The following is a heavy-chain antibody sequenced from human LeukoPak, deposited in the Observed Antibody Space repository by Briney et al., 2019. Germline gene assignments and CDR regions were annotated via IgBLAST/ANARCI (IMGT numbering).Heavy chain of an antibody. Sequence: GGSLRLSCAASGLTFSSYAMTWVRQAPGKGLEWVSAISGSGGSTYYADSVKGRFTISRDNSKNTLYLQMNSLRGEDTAAYYCAKDREYSYGLGAFESWGQGTMVTVSS. CDR2: ISGSGGST. CDR3: AKDREYSYGLGAFES. D-gene: IGHD5-18*01. J-gene: IGHJ3*02. CDR1: GLTFSSYA. V-gene: IGHV3-23*01.